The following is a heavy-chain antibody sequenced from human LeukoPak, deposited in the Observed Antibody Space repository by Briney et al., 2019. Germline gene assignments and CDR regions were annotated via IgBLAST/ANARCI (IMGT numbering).Heavy chain of an antibody. V-gene: IGHV1-2*02. Sequence: GASVKVSCKASGYTFTGYYMHWVRQAPGQGLEWMGWINPNSGGTNYAQKFQGRVTMTRDTSISTAYMELSRLRSDDTAVYYCARSGWFHAPYYFDYWGQGTLVTVSS. D-gene: IGHD2-15*01. J-gene: IGHJ4*02. CDR2: INPNSGGT. CDR1: GYTFTGYY. CDR3: ARSGWFHAPYYFDY.